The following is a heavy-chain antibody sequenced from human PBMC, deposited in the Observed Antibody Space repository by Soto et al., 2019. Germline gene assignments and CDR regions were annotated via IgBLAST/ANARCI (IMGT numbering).Heavy chain of an antibody. Sequence: QVQLVQSGAEVKKPGSSVKVSCKASGGTFSSYAISWVRQAPGQGLEWMGGIIPIFGTANYAQKFQGRVTITADESTSTAYMELSSLRSEDTAVYYCAREGNSDFWRGYGDYYGMDVWGQGTTVTVSS. CDR3: AREGNSDFWRGYGDYYGMDV. D-gene: IGHD3-3*01. J-gene: IGHJ6*02. CDR2: IIPIFGTA. CDR1: GGTFSSYA. V-gene: IGHV1-69*01.